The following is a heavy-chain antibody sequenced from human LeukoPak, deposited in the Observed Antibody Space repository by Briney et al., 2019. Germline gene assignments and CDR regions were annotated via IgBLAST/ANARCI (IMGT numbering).Heavy chain of an antibody. V-gene: IGHV4-34*01. D-gene: IGHD3-22*01. CDR3: ASLGYDGSALHHFDY. CDR2: INHSGST. J-gene: IGHJ4*02. Sequence: SETLSLTCAVYGGSFSGYYWSWIRQPPGKGLEWIGEINHSGSTNYNPSLKSRVTISVDTSKNQFSLKLRSVTAADTAVYYCASLGYDGSALHHFDYRGQGTLVTVSS. CDR1: GGSFSGYY.